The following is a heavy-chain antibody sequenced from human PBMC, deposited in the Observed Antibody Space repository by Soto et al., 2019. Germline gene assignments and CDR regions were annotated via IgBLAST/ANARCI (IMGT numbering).Heavy chain of an antibody. CDR3: AKGFGNYWAFDY. Sequence: QVHLVESGGGVVQPGRSLRLSCAASGFSFSTYGMHWVRQAPGKGLEWVAFISNDGSNKYYADSVKGRFTISRDNSKNTVYLQISSLRAEDTAVYSCAKGFGNYWAFDYWGQGTLVTVSS. D-gene: IGHD1-26*01. CDR1: GFSFSTYG. J-gene: IGHJ4*02. CDR2: ISNDGSNK. V-gene: IGHV3-30*18.